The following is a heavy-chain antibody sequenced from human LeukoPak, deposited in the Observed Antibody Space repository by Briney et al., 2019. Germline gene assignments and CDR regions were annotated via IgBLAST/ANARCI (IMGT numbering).Heavy chain of an antibody. V-gene: IGHV4-4*02. CDR2: VHLDGRT. CDR1: GGSVTSTNW. J-gene: IGHJ4*02. CDR3: AREGGFYRPLDY. Sequence: SGTLSLTCGVSGGSVTSTNWWTWVRQPPGKGLEWIGEVHLDGRTNYNPSLKSRLTMSVDLSENHISLKLTSVTAANTAVYYCAREGGFYRPLDYSGQGTLVTVSS. D-gene: IGHD3-3*01.